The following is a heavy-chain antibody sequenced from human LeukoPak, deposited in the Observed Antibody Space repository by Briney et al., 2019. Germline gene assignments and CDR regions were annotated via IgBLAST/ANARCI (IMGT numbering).Heavy chain of an antibody. Sequence: ETLSLTCTVSGGSIRSSYYYWGWIRQPPGEGLEWVASINHNGNVNYYVDSVKGRFTISRDNAKNSLYLQMSNLRAEDTAVYFCARGGGLDVWGQGATATVSS. CDR2: INHNGNVN. CDR3: ARGGGLDV. CDR1: GGSIRSSYYY. V-gene: IGHV3-7*03. J-gene: IGHJ6*02. D-gene: IGHD3-16*01.